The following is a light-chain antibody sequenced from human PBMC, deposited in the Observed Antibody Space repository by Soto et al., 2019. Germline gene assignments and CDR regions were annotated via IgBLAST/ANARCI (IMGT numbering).Light chain of an antibody. V-gene: IGKV3-11*01. J-gene: IGKJ4*01. CDR3: QQRSTGPPLS. CDR2: DAS. CDR1: QSVDNY. Sequence: EIVLTQSPDTLSLSPGERATLSCGASQSVDNYLAWYQQRPGQAPRLLIYDASNRASGIPARFSGSGSGTDFTLTISSLEPEDFAVYYCQQRSTGPPLSFGVGTKVDI.